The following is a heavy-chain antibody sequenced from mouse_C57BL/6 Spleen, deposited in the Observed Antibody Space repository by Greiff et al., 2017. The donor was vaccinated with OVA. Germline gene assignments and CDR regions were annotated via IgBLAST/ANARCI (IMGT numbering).Heavy chain of an antibody. J-gene: IGHJ4*01. Sequence: EVQLQQSGPELVKPGASVKISCKASGYTFTDYYMNWVKQSHGKSLEWIGDINPNNGGTSYNQKFKGKATLTVDKSSSTAYMELRSLTSEDSAVYYCASEGYDGYAMDYWGQGTSVTVSS. CDR3: ASEGYDGYAMDY. CDR2: INPNNGGT. CDR1: GYTFTDYY. D-gene: IGHD2-2*01. V-gene: IGHV1-26*01.